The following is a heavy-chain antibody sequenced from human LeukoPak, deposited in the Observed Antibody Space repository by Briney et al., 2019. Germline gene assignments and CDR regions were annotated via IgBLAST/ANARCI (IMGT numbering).Heavy chain of an antibody. CDR2: VSGSDGST. Sequence: GGSLRLSCAASGFTFSSYAMIWVRQAPGKGLEWVSAVSGSDGSTYYADSVKGRFTISRDNSKNTLYLQVNSLRAEDTAVYYCAKGGRDDIVVVPAAIRNWFDPWGQGTLVTVSS. V-gene: IGHV3-23*01. CDR1: GFTFSSYA. D-gene: IGHD2-2*01. J-gene: IGHJ5*02. CDR3: AKGGRDDIVVVPAAIRNWFDP.